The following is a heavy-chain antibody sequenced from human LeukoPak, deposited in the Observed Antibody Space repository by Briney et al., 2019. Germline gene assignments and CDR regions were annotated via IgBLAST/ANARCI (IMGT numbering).Heavy chain of an antibody. CDR1: GGSFSGYY. D-gene: IGHD2-15*01. V-gene: IGHV4-34*01. Sequence: PSETLSHTCAVYGGSFSGYYWSWIRQPPGKGLEWIGEINHSGSTNYNPSLKSRVTISVDTSKNQFSLKLSSVTAADTAVYYCAIRRRGGGCPFDYWGQGTLVTVSS. CDR3: AIRRRGGGCPFDY. CDR2: INHSGST. J-gene: IGHJ4*02.